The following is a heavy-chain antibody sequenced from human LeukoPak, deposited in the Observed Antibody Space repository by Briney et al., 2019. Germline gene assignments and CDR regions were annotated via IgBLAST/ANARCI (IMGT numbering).Heavy chain of an antibody. J-gene: IGHJ3*02. D-gene: IGHD2-21*02. CDR3: ASTKCGGDCPDAFDI. CDR2: IYSGGST. V-gene: IGHV3-53*01. Sequence: GGSLRLSCAASGFTVSSNYMSWVRQAPGKGLEWVSVIYSGGSTYYADSVKGRFTISRDNSKNTLYLQMNSLRAEDTAVYYCASTKCGGDCPDAFDIWGQGTMVTVSS. CDR1: GFTVSSNY.